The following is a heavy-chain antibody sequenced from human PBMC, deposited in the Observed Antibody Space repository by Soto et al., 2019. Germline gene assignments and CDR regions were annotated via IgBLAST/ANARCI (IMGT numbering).Heavy chain of an antibody. CDR2: VAYSGTT. CDR1: PGSISSSY. Sequence: QEQLQESGPGLVKPSETLTLSCTVSPGSISSSYWSWIRQPPGKGLEWIGHVAYSGTTKYNPSLTGRGSISVRSSKRQFSLGLSSVTAADTAVYYCAREAEDYYFDYWGQGILVTVSS. CDR3: AREAEDYYFDY. J-gene: IGHJ4*02. D-gene: IGHD2-15*01. V-gene: IGHV4-59*01.